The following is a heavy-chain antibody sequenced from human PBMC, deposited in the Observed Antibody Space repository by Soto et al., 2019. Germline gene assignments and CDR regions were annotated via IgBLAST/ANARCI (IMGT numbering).Heavy chain of an antibody. D-gene: IGHD3-10*01. V-gene: IGHV1-46*01. CDR2: INPSGGST. CDR3: ARDRALFDY. Sequence: QVQLVQSGAEVKKPGASVKVSCKASGYTFTSYYMHWVRQAPGQGLEWMGIINPSGGSTSYAQKFXXRXTXXRDTSTSTVYMELSSLRSEDTAVYYCARDRALFDYWGQGTLVTVSS. J-gene: IGHJ4*02. CDR1: GYTFTSYY.